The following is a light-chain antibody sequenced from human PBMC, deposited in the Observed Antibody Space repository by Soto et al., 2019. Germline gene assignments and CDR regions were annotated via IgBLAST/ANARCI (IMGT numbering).Light chain of an antibody. CDR3: QQANSFPIT. CDR1: QGISSW. J-gene: IGKJ5*01. Sequence: DIQMTQSPSSVSASVGDRVTITCRASQGISSWLAWYQKNPGKAPNLLIYAASSLQSGVPSRFSGSESGTDFTLTISSLQPEDCAIYFCQQANSFPITFGQGTRLEI. CDR2: AAS. V-gene: IGKV1-12*01.